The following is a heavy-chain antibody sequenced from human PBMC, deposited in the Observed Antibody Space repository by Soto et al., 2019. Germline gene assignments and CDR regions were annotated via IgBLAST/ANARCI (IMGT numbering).Heavy chain of an antibody. V-gene: IGHV1-69*01. CDR3: ARLRRDWGDAFDL. J-gene: IGHJ3*01. D-gene: IGHD3-16*01. CDR1: GGPFGSSA. Sequence: QGQLVQSGADVKKPGSSVKVSCKTSGGPFGSSAISWVRQAPAQGLEWMGEIIPVVDKANYAQNFQGRLTITADEPTGTVFMQLSSLRSEDTAVYFCARLRRDWGDAFDLWGLGTFVTVSS. CDR2: IIPVVDKA.